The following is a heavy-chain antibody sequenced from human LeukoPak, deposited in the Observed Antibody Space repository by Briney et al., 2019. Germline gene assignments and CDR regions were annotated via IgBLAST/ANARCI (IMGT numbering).Heavy chain of an antibody. J-gene: IGHJ4*02. Sequence: GASVKVSCKASGYTFTGYYMHWVRQAPGQGLEWMGWINPNSGGTNYAQKFQGRVTMTRDTSISTAYMELSRLRSDDTAVYYCARDYYDSGGYPEFDYWGQGTLVTVSS. CDR2: INPNSGGT. D-gene: IGHD3-22*01. V-gene: IGHV1-2*02. CDR3: ARDYYDSGGYPEFDY. CDR1: GYTFTGYY.